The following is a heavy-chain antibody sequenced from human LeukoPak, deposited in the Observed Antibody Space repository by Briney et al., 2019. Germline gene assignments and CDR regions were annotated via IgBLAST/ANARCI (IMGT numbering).Heavy chain of an antibody. CDR2: ISSSSSYI. J-gene: IGHJ4*02. Sequence: PGGSLRLSCAASGFTFSSYSMNWVRQAPGKGLEWVSSISSSSSYIYYADSVKGRFTISRDNAKNSLYLQMNSLRAGDTAVYYCARGSSPGGFLLPTYFDYWGQGTLVTVSS. V-gene: IGHV3-21*01. CDR3: ARGSSPGGFLLPTYFDY. D-gene: IGHD3-22*01. CDR1: GFTFSSYS.